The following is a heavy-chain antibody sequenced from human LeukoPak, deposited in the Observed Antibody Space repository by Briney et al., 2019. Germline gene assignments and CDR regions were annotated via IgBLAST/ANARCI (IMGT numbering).Heavy chain of an antibody. Sequence: PSQTLSLTCTVSGGSISSGGYYWSWIRQPPGKGLEWIGYIYHSGSTYYNPSLKSRVTISVDRSKNQFSLKLSSVTAADTAVYYCARSLSGYHTRLFDYWGQGTLVTVSS. J-gene: IGHJ4*02. D-gene: IGHD3-3*01. CDR2: IYHSGST. CDR1: GGSISSGGYY. V-gene: IGHV4-30-2*01. CDR3: ARSLSGYHTRLFDY.